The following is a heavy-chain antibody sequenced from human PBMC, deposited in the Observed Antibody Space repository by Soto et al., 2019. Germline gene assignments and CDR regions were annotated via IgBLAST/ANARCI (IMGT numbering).Heavy chain of an antibody. D-gene: IGHD1-1*01. CDR1: GGSFSTYY. CDR3: ARGSTEMATTLYYYYYGMDV. Sequence: SETLSLTCVVSGGSFSTYYYNWIRQSPGKGLEWIGEINHSGSNNYSPSLKSRVTMSLDTSKNQFSLKLSSVTAADTAVYYCARGSTEMATTLYYYYYGMDVWGQGTTVTVSS. CDR2: INHSGSN. J-gene: IGHJ6*02. V-gene: IGHV4-34*01.